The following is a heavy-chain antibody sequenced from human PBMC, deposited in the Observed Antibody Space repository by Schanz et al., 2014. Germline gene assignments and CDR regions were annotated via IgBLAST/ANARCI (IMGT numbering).Heavy chain of an antibody. Sequence: EVHLLESGGGLVEPGGSLRLSCATSGFSLDIFAVSWVRQAPGKGLEWVSVIGVDGTTTYYADSVKGRFTISRDNSKNPLYLQMNSLRPEDTAVYYCAKYRGYYRVSGSYRELEYWGQGTLVTVSS. CDR2: IGVDGTTT. CDR1: GFSLDIFA. V-gene: IGHV3-23*01. J-gene: IGHJ4*02. CDR3: AKYRGYYRVSGSYRELEY. D-gene: IGHD3-10*01.